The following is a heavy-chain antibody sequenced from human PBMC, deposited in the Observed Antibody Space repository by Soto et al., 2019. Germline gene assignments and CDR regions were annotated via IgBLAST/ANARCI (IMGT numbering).Heavy chain of an antibody. Sequence: SETLSLTCTVSGGSISSYYWSWIRQPPGKGLEWIGYIYYSGSTNYNPSLKSRVTISVDTSKNQFSLKLGSVTAADTAVYYCARESRNYDILTGYYNENWFDPWGQGTLVTVSS. CDR2: IYYSGST. D-gene: IGHD3-9*01. CDR1: GGSISSYY. J-gene: IGHJ5*02. CDR3: ARESRNYDILTGYYNENWFDP. V-gene: IGHV4-59*01.